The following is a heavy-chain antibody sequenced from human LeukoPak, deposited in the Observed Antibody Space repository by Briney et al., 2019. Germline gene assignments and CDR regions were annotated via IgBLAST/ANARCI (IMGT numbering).Heavy chain of an antibody. CDR1: GFTFDDYA. D-gene: IGHD6-19*01. J-gene: IGHJ4*02. V-gene: IGHV3-9*01. CDR3: AKGLRYSSGWQASTYYFDY. Sequence: PGRSLRLSCAASGFTFDDYAMHWVRQAPGKGLEWVSGISWNSGSIGYADSVKGRFTISRDNAKNSLYLQMNSLRAEDTAVYYCAKGLRYSSGWQASTYYFDYWGQGTLVTVSS. CDR2: ISWNSGSI.